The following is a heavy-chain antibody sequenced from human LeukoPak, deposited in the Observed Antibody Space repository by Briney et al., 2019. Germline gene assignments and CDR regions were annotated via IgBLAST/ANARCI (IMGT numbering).Heavy chain of an antibody. J-gene: IGHJ1*01. D-gene: IGHD2-15*01. CDR2: ISGSGGST. CDR1: GFTFSSYA. V-gene: IGHV3-23*01. CDR3: AKDKRYCGGGSCQYFQH. Sequence: PGGSLRLSCAASGFTFSSYAMSWVRQAPGKGLEWVSAISGSGGSTYYADSVKGRFTISRDNSKNTLYLQMNSLRAEDTAVYYCAKDKRYCGGGSCQYFQHWGQGTLVTVSS.